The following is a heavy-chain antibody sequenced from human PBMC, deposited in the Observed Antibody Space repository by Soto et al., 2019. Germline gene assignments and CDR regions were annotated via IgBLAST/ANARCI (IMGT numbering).Heavy chain of an antibody. V-gene: IGHV4-59*01. CDR1: GGSISIYY. CDR2: VHYSGTT. Sequence: QVHLQESCPGLVKPSETLSLTCTVSGGSISIYYWNWIRQPPGKGLEWIGYVHYSGTTSYNPSVESRVTISLDTSKNQFSLWLTSVTAADTAVYYCARRWSGTDYWVQGTLVTVSS. CDR3: ARRWSGTDY. J-gene: IGHJ4*02. D-gene: IGHD3-10*01.